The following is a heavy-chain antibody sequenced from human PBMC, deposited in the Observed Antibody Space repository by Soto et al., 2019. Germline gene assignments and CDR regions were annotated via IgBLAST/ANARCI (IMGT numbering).Heavy chain of an antibody. Sequence: TLSLTCTVSGGSISSGDYYWSCIRQPPGKGLEWIGYIYYSGSTYYNPSLKSRVTISVDTSKNQFSLKLSSVTAADTAVYYCASAELPALLNFDYWGQGTLVTVSS. V-gene: IGHV4-30-4*01. D-gene: IGHD1-7*01. CDR1: GGSISSGDYY. J-gene: IGHJ4*02. CDR3: ASAELPALLNFDY. CDR2: IYYSGST.